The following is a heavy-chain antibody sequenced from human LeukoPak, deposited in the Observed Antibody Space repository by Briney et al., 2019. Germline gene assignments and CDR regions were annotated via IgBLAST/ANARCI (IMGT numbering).Heavy chain of an antibody. J-gene: IGHJ4*02. V-gene: IGHV3-7*01. CDR2: IKEDGSEK. D-gene: IGHD2-21*01. CDR3: ARDLYSQY. CDR1: GFTFSAHW. Sequence: PGGSLRLSCAASGFTFSAHWMSWVRQAPGKGLEWVANIKEDGSEKYYVDSVKGRFTISRDIAKNSLYLQMNSLRAEGTAVYYCARDLYSQYWGQGTLVTVSS.